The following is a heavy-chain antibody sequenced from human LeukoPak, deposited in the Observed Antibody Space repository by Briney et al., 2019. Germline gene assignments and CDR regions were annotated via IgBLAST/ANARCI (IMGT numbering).Heavy chain of an antibody. J-gene: IGHJ5*02. CDR1: VGSFSSYG. V-gene: IGHV1-69*04. CDR2: IIPLLGIT. CDR3: ARARRVRGVSPDYSWLDP. Sequence: ASVKVSCKASVGSFSSYGVNWVRQAPGQGLEWMGMIIPLLGITNYAQIFQGRVTISADKSTTTAYMELSSLRSEDTAVYYCARARRVRGVSPDYSWLDPWGQGTLVTVSS. D-gene: IGHD3-10*01.